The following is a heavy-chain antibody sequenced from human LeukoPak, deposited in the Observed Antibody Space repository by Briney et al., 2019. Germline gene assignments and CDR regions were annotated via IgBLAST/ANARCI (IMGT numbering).Heavy chain of an antibody. D-gene: IGHD5-18*01. J-gene: IGHJ6*02. CDR1: GFTFSNAW. V-gene: IGHV3-15*01. CDR2: ILSKSEGGTT. CDR3: TTALSGYGPHTYYYYGMDV. Sequence: PGGSLRLSCAASGFTFSNAWMSWVRQAPGKGLEWVGRILSKSEGGTTDYAAPVKGRFTISRDDSKNMLYLQMNSLRTEDTAVYYCTTALSGYGPHTYYYYGMDVWGQGTTVTVSS.